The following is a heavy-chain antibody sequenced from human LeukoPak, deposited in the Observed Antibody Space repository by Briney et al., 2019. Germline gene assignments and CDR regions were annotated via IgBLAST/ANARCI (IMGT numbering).Heavy chain of an antibody. CDR2: IYYSGST. V-gene: IGHV4-31*03. D-gene: IGHD1-1*01. J-gene: IGHJ3*02. CDR3: ARDALERQSWRAFDI. CDR1: GGSISSGGYY. Sequence: PSDTLSLTCTVSGGSISSGGYYWSWIRQHPGKGLEWIGYIYYSGSTYYDPSLKSRVTISVDTSKNQFSVKLSSVTAADTAVYYCARDALERQSWRAFDIWGQGTMVTVSS.